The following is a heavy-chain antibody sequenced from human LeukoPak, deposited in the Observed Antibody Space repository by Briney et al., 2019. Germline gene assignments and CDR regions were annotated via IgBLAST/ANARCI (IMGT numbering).Heavy chain of an antibody. J-gene: IGHJ5*02. V-gene: IGHV5-51*01. Sequence: GESLKISCKGSGYSFISFWIGWVRQMPGKGLEWMGIIYPGDSDTRYSPSFQGPVTISADKYISTAYLQWSSLKASDTAMYYCARQNVDTAMASLLWFGELSTNWFDPWGQGTLVTVSS. CDR3: ARQNVDTAMASLLWFGELSTNWFDP. D-gene: IGHD3-10*01. CDR1: GYSFISFW. CDR2: IYPGDSDT.